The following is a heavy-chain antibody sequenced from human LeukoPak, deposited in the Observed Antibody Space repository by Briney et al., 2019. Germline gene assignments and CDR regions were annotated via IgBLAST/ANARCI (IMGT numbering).Heavy chain of an antibody. CDR2: IYYSGST. J-gene: IGHJ4*02. D-gene: IGHD1-26*01. CDR3: ARARGNSGSYYLDY. Sequence: PSETLSLTCTVSGGSISSSSYYWGWIRQPPGKGLEWIGSIYYSGSTYYNPSLKSRVTISVDTSKSQFSLKLSSVTAADTAVYYCARARGNSGSYYLDYWGQGTLVTVSS. CDR1: GGSISSSSYY. V-gene: IGHV4-39*07.